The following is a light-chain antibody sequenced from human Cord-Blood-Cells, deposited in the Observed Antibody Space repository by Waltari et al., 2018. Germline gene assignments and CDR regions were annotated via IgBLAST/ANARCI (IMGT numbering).Light chain of an antibody. CDR1: QSVLYSSNNKNY. V-gene: IGKV4-1*01. CDR2: WAS. CDR3: QQYYSTPYS. J-gene: IGKJ2*03. Sequence: DIVMTQSPDSRAVSLAWRSTITCKSSQSVLYSSNNKNYLAWYQQKPGQPPKLLIYWASTRESGVPDRFSGSGSGTDFTLTISSLQAEDVAVYYCQQYYSTPYSFGQGTKLEIK.